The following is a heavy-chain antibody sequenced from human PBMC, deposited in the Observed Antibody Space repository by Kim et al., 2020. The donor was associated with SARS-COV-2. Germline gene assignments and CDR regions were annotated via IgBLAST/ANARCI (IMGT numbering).Heavy chain of an antibody. D-gene: IGHD2-2*01. CDR1: GGSISSGGYS. CDR2: IYHSGST. V-gene: IGHV4-30-2*01. CDR3: ARVSVPAAILTAWSECWFDP. Sequence: SETLSLTCAVSGGSISSGGYSWSWIRQPPGKGLEWIGYIYHSGSTYYNPSLKSRVTISVDRSKNQFSLKLSSVTAADTAVYYCARVSVPAAILTAWSECWFDPWGQGTLVTVSS. J-gene: IGHJ5*02.